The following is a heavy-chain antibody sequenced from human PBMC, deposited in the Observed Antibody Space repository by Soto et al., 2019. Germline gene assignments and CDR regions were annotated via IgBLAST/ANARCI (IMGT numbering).Heavy chain of an antibody. CDR3: ARANTIFGVVIIRDYYYGMDV. D-gene: IGHD3-3*01. V-gene: IGHV4-34*01. J-gene: IGHJ6*02. Sequence: SETLSLTCAVYCGSFIGYYLSWIRQPPGKGLEWIGEINHSGSTNYNPSLKSRVTISVDTSKNQFSLKLSSVTAADTAVYYCARANTIFGVVIIRDYYYGMDVWGQGTTVTVSS. CDR2: INHSGST. CDR1: CGSFIGYY.